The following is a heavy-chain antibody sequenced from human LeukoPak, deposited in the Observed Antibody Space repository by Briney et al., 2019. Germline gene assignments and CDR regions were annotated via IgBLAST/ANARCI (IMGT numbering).Heavy chain of an antibody. V-gene: IGHV1-18*01. D-gene: IGHD5-24*01. CDR3: ARDGGWLQLSYYYYYMDV. Sequence: GASVKVSCKASGYTFTSYGISWVRQAPGQGLEWMGWISAYNGNTNYAQKLQGRVTITTDTSTSTAYMELRSLRSDDTAVYYCARDGGWLQLSYYYYYMDVWGKGTTVTISS. CDR1: GYTFTSYG. J-gene: IGHJ6*03. CDR2: ISAYNGNT.